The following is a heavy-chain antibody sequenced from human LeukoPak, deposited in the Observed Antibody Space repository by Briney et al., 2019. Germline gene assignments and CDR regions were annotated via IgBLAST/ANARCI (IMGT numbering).Heavy chain of an antibody. Sequence: PSETLSLTCTVFGGSISSSSYYWGWIRQPPGKGLEWIGSIYYSGSTYYNPSLKSRVTISVDTSKNQFSLKLSSVTAADTAVYYCARGITIFGVVIYYYYYMDVWGKGTTVTVSS. D-gene: IGHD3-3*01. CDR3: ARGITIFGVVIYYYYYMDV. J-gene: IGHJ6*03. CDR2: IYYSGST. CDR1: GGSISSSSYY. V-gene: IGHV4-39*01.